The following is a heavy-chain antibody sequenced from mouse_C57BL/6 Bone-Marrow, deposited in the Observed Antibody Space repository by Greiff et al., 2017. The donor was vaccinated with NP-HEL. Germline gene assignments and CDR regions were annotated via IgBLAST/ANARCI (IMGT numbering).Heavy chain of an antibody. CDR3: ARRPYYFDY. CDR1: GYTFTSYW. J-gene: IGHJ2*01. Sequence: VKLQESGAELVKPGASVKLSCKASGYTFTSYWMHWVKQRPGQGLEWIGMIHPNSGSTNYNEKFKSKATLTVDKSSSTAYMQLSSLTSEDSAVYYCARRPYYFDYWGQGTTLTVSS. CDR2: IHPNSGST. V-gene: IGHV1-64*01.